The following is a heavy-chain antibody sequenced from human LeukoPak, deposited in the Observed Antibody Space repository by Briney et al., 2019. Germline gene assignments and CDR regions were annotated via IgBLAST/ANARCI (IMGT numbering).Heavy chain of an antibody. J-gene: IGHJ4*02. V-gene: IGHV3-23*01. Sequence: PGGSLRLSCAASGFTFSNYAMTWVRQAPGKGLEWVSAISGSGATTYYADSMKGRFTISRDNSKNTLDLQMNSLRGEDTAVYYCAKVGARKLGGNYYFDSWGQGTLVTVSS. D-gene: IGHD3-16*01. CDR1: GFTFSNYA. CDR2: ISGSGATT. CDR3: AKVGARKLGGNYYFDS.